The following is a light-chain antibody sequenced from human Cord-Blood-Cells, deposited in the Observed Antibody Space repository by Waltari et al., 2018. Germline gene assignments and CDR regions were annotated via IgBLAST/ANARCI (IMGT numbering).Light chain of an antibody. J-gene: IGKJ1*01. V-gene: IGKV1-33*01. Sequence: DIQMTQSPSSLSASVVDRVTITCQASQEISNYLNWYQQKPGKAPKLLIYDASNLETGVPSRFSGSGSGTDFTFTISSLQPEDIATYYCQQYDNLPWTFGQGTKVEIK. CDR2: DAS. CDR3: QQYDNLPWT. CDR1: QEISNY.